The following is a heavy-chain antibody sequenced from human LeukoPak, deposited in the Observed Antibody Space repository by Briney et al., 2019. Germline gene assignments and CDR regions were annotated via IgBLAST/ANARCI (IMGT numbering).Heavy chain of an antibody. D-gene: IGHD3-3*01. CDR2: IYYSGST. V-gene: IGHV4-59*12. J-gene: IGHJ5*02. CDR3: ARAHYDFWSGYYRFDP. CDR1: GGSISSYY. Sequence: KTSETLSLTCTVSGGSISSYYWSWIRQPPGKGLEWIGYIYYSGSTNYNPSLKSRVTISVDTSKNQFSLKLSSVTAADTAVYYCARAHYDFWSGYYRFDPWGQGTLVTVSS.